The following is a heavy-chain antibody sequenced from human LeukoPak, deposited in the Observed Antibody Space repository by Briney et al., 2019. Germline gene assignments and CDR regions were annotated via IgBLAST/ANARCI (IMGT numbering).Heavy chain of an antibody. CDR3: ARRALTMARGARPYYFDY. V-gene: IGHV3-30*02. J-gene: IGHJ4*02. CDR1: GFTFSSYG. D-gene: IGHD3-10*01. Sequence: GGSLRLSCAASGFTFSSYGMHWVRQAPGKGLDWVAFIRYDGRNKYYADSVKGRFTISRDNAKNSLYLQMNSLRAEDTAVYYCARRALTMARGARPYYFDYWGQGTLVTVSS. CDR2: IRYDGRNK.